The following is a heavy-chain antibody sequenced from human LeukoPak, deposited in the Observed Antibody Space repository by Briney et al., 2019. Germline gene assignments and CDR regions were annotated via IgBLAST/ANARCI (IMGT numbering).Heavy chain of an antibody. CDR1: GFTFSSYG. J-gene: IGHJ4*02. CDR3: ARDGSSWHYFDY. V-gene: IGHV3-30*02. Sequence: GGSLRLSCAASGFTFSSYGMHWVRQAPGKGLEWVAFIRYTGSNKYYADSVKGRFTISRDNSKNTLYLQMNGLRAEDTAVYYCARDGSSWHYFDYWGQGTLVTVSS. D-gene: IGHD6-13*01. CDR2: IRYTGSNK.